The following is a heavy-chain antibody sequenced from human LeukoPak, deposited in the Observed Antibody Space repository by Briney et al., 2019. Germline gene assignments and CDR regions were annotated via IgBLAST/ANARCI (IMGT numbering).Heavy chain of an antibody. Sequence: PGRSLRLSCATSGFTFNSFGMHWVRQAPGKGLEWVAVISYDGSNKYYADSVKGRFTISRDNSKNTLFLQMNSLRAEDAAMYYCAQDSREAFQWLIHWGQGTLVTVSS. CDR3: AQDSREAFQWLIH. CDR2: ISYDGSNK. CDR1: GFTFNSFG. J-gene: IGHJ4*02. V-gene: IGHV3-30*18. D-gene: IGHD6-19*01.